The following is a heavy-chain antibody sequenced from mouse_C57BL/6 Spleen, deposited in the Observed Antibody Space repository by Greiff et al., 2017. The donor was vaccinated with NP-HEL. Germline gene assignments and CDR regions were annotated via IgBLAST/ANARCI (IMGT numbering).Heavy chain of an antibody. CDR2: IYWDDDK. J-gene: IGHJ4*01. CDR3: ARIPPYYGSSYDAMDY. D-gene: IGHD1-1*01. CDR1: GFSLSTSGMG. V-gene: IGHV8-12*01. Sequence: QVTLKESGPGILQSSQTLSLTCSFSGFSLSTSGMGVSWIRQPSGKGLEWLAHIYWDDDKRYNPSLKSRLTISKDTSRNQVFLKITSVDTADTATYYCARIPPYYGSSYDAMDYWGQGTSVTVSS.